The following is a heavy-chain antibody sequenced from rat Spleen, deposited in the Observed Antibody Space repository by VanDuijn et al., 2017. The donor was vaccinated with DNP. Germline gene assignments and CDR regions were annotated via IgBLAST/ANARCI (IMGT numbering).Heavy chain of an antibody. CDR2: ISYDGRST. V-gene: IGHV5-7*01. D-gene: IGHD5-1*01. CDR3: TRQGGLGDFDY. Sequence: EVQLVESGGGLVQPGGSLKLSCAASGVTFSDYAMAWVRQSPKKGLEWVATISYDGRSTYYGDSVKGRFTISRDNAKPSLYLQMNSLRSEDTATYYCTRQGGLGDFDYWGQGVMVTVSS. CDR1: GVTFSDYA. J-gene: IGHJ2*01.